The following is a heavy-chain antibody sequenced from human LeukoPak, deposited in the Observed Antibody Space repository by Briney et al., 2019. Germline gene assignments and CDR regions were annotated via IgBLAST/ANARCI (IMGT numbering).Heavy chain of an antibody. CDR3: AGSPNYHYFDL. J-gene: IGHJ4*01. CDR1: GVSITTYY. Sequence: SETLSLTCTVSGVSITTYYWSWIRQPPGQGLEWIGFGSNSGNTNYNPSLKSRVTISVDTSKSQFSLKLTSVTAADTAMYYCAGSPNYHYFDLWGLGTLVTVSS. CDR2: GSNSGNT. V-gene: IGHV4-59*01. D-gene: IGHD4/OR15-4a*01.